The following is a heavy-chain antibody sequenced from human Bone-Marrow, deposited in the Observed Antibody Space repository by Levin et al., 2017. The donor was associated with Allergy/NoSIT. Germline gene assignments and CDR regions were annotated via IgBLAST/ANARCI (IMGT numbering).Heavy chain of an antibody. D-gene: IGHD3-16*01. CDR3: ARGNSYTWGY. CDR2: IYQTGTT. V-gene: IGHV4-4*02. CDR1: GGSIDIINW. J-gene: IGHJ4*02. Sequence: SETLSLTCAVSGGSIDIINWWSWVRQSPGKGLEWIGEIYQTGTTNYNPSLKSRVTLSVDNSKSEVSLRLSSVTAADTAIYYCARGNSYTWGYWGQGTLVTVSS.